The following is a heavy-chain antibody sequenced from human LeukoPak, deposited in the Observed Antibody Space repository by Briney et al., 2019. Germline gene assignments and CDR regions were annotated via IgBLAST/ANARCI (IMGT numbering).Heavy chain of an antibody. CDR2: INHSGST. Sequence: PSETLSFTCAVYGGSFSGYYWSWIRQPPGKGLEWIGEINHSGSTNYNPSLKSRVTISVDTSKNQFSLKLSSVTAADTAVYYCARRRDIVVVVAATAIDYWGQGTLVTVSS. V-gene: IGHV4-34*01. D-gene: IGHD2-15*01. J-gene: IGHJ4*02. CDR1: GGSFSGYY. CDR3: ARRRDIVVVVAATAIDY.